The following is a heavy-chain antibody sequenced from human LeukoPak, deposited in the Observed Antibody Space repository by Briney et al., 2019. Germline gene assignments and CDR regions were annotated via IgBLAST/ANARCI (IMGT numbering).Heavy chain of an antibody. CDR3: ARXRLGYSSGWGY. CDR1: GGSISSYY. CDR2: XXXXXXX. J-gene: IGHJ4*02. D-gene: IGHD6-19*01. V-gene: IGHV4-59*01. Sequence: PSETLSLTCTVSGGSISSYYWXXIRQPPGKXXXXIGYXXXXXXXXXXXSLKXRXXXXVXTSKNQFSLKLSSVTAADTAVYYCARXRLGYSSGWGYWGQGTLVTVSS.